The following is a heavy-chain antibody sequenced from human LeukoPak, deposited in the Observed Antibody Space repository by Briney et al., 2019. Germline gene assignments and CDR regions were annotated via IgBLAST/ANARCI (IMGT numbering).Heavy chain of an antibody. CDR2: ISWNSGSI. J-gene: IGHJ4*02. CDR1: GFTFDNYA. D-gene: IGHD3-9*01. Sequence: PGRSLRLSCAASGFTFDNYAMHWVRQAPGKGLEWVSGISWNSGSIGYADPVKGRFTISRDNDKTSLYLQMNSLRAEDTALYYCAKDVHLILFDILTGYYGFGLDYWGQGPLVTVSS. CDR3: AKDVHLILFDILTGYYGFGLDY. V-gene: IGHV3-9*01.